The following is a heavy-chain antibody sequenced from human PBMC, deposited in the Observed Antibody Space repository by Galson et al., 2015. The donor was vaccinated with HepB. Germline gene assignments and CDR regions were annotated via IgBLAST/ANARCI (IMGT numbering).Heavy chain of an antibody. CDR1: GFTFSSYG. CDR3: ANLGITSDFDI. CDR2: ITYDGSNK. D-gene: IGHD3-22*01. Sequence: SLRLSCAASGFTFSSYGIHWVRQAPGKGLEWVAVITYDGSNKYYSDSVKGRFTISRDNSKNTLYLQMNSLRAEDTALYYCANLGITSDFDIWGQGTMVTVSS. J-gene: IGHJ3*02. V-gene: IGHV3-30*18.